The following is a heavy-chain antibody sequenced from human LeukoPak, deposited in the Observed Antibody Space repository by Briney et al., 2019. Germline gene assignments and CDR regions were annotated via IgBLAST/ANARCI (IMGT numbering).Heavy chain of an antibody. CDR1: GYTFTDYY. Sequence: ASVKVSCKASGYTFTDYYMHWVRQAPGQGLEWMGWINPNSGGTNYAQKFQGRVTMTRDTSISTAYMELSRLRSDDTAVYYCARLDSSGYYFYEYFDYWGQGTLVTVSS. V-gene: IGHV1-2*02. J-gene: IGHJ4*02. D-gene: IGHD3-22*01. CDR3: ARLDSSGYYFYEYFDY. CDR2: INPNSGGT.